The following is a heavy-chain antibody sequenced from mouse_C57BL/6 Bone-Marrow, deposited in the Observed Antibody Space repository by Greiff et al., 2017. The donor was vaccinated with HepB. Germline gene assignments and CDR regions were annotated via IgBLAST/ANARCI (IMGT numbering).Heavy chain of an antibody. J-gene: IGHJ3*01. CDR2: ISDGGSYT. D-gene: IGHD2-4*01. CDR1: GFTFSSYA. CDR3: ARKVLRPAY. Sequence: EVMLVESGGGLVKPGGSLKLSCAASGFTFSSYAMSWVRQTPEKRLEWVATISDGGSYTYYPDNVKGRFTISRDNAKNNLYLQMSHLKSEDTAMYYCARKVLRPAYWGQGTLVTVSA. V-gene: IGHV5-4*03.